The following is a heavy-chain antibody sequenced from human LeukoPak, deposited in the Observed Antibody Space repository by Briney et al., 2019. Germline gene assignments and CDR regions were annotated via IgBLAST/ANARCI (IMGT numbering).Heavy chain of an antibody. D-gene: IGHD3-22*01. Sequence: GESLKISCKGSGYTSTNYWIGWVRQMPGKGLEWMGIIYPGDSDTTYSPSFQGQVTISADKSISAASLQWSSLKASDTAMYYCARRLMYYYGTSGYDVAFDIWGQGTMVTVSS. J-gene: IGHJ3*02. CDR3: ARRLMYYYGTSGYDVAFDI. CDR2: IYPGDSDT. V-gene: IGHV5-51*01. CDR1: GYTSTNYW.